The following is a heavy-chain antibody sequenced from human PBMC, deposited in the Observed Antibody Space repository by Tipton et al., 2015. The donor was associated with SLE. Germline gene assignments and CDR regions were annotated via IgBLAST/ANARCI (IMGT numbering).Heavy chain of an antibody. CDR2: IYYSGST. D-gene: IGHD4-17*01. CDR3: AREGTLTTSYFDY. CDR1: GGSISSGSYY. V-gene: IGHV4-61*01. Sequence: TLSLTCTVSGGSISSGSYYWSWIRQPPGKGLEWIGYIYYSGSTNYNPSLKSRVTISVDTSKNQFSLKLSSVTAADTAVYYCAREGTLTTSYFDYWGQGTLVTVSS. J-gene: IGHJ4*02.